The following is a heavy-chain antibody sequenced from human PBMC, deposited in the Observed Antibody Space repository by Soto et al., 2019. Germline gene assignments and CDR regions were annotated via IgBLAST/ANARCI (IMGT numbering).Heavy chain of an antibody. Sequence: QVQLGQSGAEVKKPGASVKVSCKASGYTFTSYDINWVRQATGQGLEWMGGMNPNSGNTGYAQKLQGRVTMTRNTSISTAYMELSSLRSADTAVYYCARALWFGEFRFDSWGQGTLVTVSS. CDR2: MNPNSGNT. CDR1: GYTFTSYD. J-gene: IGHJ5*01. D-gene: IGHD3-10*01. V-gene: IGHV1-8*01. CDR3: ARALWFGEFRFDS.